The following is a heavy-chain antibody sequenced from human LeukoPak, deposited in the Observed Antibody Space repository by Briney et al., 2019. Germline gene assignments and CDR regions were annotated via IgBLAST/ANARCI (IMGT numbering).Heavy chain of an antibody. V-gene: IGHV4-39*01. CDR2: IYFSGGT. J-gene: IGHJ4*02. CDR1: GDSISSSNCY. Sequence: PXETXSXXCXVSGDSISSSNCYWGWIRQPPGRGLEWIGSIYFSGGTYYNASLKSRVTISVNTSKNEFSLKLSDVGAAGTAVYCCAXQTXSDLFSLPGGQGTLVTVSS. D-gene: IGHD5/OR15-5a*01. CDR3: AXQTXSDLFSLP.